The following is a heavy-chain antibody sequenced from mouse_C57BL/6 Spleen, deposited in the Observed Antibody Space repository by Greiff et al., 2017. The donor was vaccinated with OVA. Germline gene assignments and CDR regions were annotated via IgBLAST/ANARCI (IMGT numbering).Heavy chain of an antibody. J-gene: IGHJ2*01. V-gene: IGHV1-52*01. CDR1: GYTFTSYW. CDR3: ARRGLTTDFDY. CDR2: IDPSDSET. Sequence: QVHVKQPGAELVRPGSSVKLSCKASGYTFTSYWMHWVKQRPIQGLEWIGNIDPSDSETHYNQKFKDKATLTVDKSSSTAYMQLSSLTSEDSAVYYCARRGLTTDFDYWGQGTTLTVSS.